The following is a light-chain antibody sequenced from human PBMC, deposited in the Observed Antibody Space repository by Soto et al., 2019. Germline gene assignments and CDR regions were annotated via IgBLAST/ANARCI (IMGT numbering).Light chain of an antibody. CDR2: AAS. CDR1: QGISSY. Sequence: IHLKQSPSFLSASVGDRVTITCRASQGISSYLAWYQQKPGKAPKLLIYAASTLQSGVPSRFSGSGSGTEFTLTISSLQPEDFATYYCQQFNSYPLSFGGGTKVDIK. J-gene: IGKJ4*01. V-gene: IGKV1-9*01. CDR3: QQFNSYPLS.